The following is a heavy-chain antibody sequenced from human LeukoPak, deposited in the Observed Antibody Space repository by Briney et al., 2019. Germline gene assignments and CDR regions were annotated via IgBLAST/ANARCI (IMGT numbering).Heavy chain of an antibody. D-gene: IGHD6-19*01. CDR3: AKDHLPGIVVADRDY. J-gene: IGHJ4*02. CDR2: IRYDGSNK. Sequence: GGSLRLSCAASGFTFSSYGMHWVRQAPGKGLEWVAFIRYDGSNKYYADSVKGRFTISRDNSKNTLYLQINSLRAEDTAVYYCAKDHLPGIVVADRDYWGQGTLVTVSS. V-gene: IGHV3-30*02. CDR1: GFTFSSYG.